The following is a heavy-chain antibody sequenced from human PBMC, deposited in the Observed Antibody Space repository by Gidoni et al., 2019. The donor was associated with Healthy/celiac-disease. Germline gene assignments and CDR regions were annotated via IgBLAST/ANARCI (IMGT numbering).Heavy chain of an antibody. CDR3: TRRAYCSSTSCYNDY. Sequence: EVQLVESGGGLVQPGGSPKLPCAAPGSTFRGSAMPWVRQASGKGLEWVGRIRSKANCYATAYAASVKGRFTISRDDSKNTAYLQMNSLKAEDTAVYYCTRRAYCSSTSCYNDYWGQGTLVTVSS. CDR1: GSTFRGSA. D-gene: IGHD2-2*02. V-gene: IGHV3-73*02. J-gene: IGHJ4*02. CDR2: IRSKANCYAT.